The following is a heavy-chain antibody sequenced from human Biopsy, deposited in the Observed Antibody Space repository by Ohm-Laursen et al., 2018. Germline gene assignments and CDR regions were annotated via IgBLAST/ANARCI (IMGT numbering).Heavy chain of an antibody. D-gene: IGHD3-3*01. J-gene: IGHJ4*02. CDR1: GYTFTNYG. V-gene: IGHV1-18*01. CDR2: ISPYNGDT. CDR3: ARDRWPHVTLLGLVVFDF. Sequence: AASVKVSCKASGYTFTNYGISWMRQAPGQGLEWMGWISPYNGDTDYAQKLQGRVTMTTDTSTSTAYMDLRSLRSDDTAVYYCARDRWPHVTLLGLVVFDFWGQGTLVIVSS.